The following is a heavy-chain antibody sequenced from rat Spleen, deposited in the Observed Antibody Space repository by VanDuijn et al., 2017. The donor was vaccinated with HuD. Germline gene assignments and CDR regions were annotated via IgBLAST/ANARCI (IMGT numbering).Heavy chain of an antibody. J-gene: IGHJ2*01. V-gene: IGHV5-31*01. CDR2: ITNTGGST. CDR1: GFTFNNYW. CDR3: TRVLNYGGYYFDY. D-gene: IGHD1-11*01. Sequence: EVQLVESGGGLVQPGRSLKLSCVASGFTFNNYWMTWIRQAPGKGLEWVASITNTGGSTYYPDSVKGRFTISRDNAKSTLYLQMNSLRSEDTATYYWTRVLNYGGYYFDYWGQGFMFTVSA.